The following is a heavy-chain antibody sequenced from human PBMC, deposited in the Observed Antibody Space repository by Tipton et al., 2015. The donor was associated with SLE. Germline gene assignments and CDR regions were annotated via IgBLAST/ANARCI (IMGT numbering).Heavy chain of an antibody. CDR3: AKGPLYYYDSSGYYSD. D-gene: IGHD3-22*01. CDR1: GFTFSSYS. V-gene: IGHV3-23*01. J-gene: IGHJ4*02. Sequence: SLRLSCAASGFTFSSYSMNWVRQAPGKGLEWVSAISGSGGSTYYADSVKGRFTISRDNSKNTLYVQMNSLRAEDTAVYYCAKGPLYYYDSSGYYSDWGQGTLVTVSS. CDR2: ISGSGGST.